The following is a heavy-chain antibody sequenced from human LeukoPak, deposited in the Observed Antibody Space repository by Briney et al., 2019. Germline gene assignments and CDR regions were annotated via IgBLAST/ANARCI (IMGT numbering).Heavy chain of an antibody. CDR1: GFTFSDYS. J-gene: IGHJ4*02. V-gene: IGHV3-48*02. Sequence: PGGSLRLSRAASGFTFSDYSMNWVRQAPGKGLEWVAYIRSSGSPIYYADSVKGRFTISRDNAKNSLYLQMNSLRDEDTAVYYCVRDPDALDFWGQGTPVTVSS. CDR3: VRDPDALDF. CDR2: IRSSGSPI.